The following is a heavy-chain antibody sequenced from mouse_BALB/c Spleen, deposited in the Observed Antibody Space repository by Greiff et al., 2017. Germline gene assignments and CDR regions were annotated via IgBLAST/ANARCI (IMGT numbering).Heavy chain of an antibody. D-gene: IGHD2-1*01. CDR2: INPSTGYT. V-gene: IGHV1-7*01. J-gene: IGHJ3*01. Sequence: QVQLQQSGAELAKPGASVKMSCKASGYTFTSYWMHWVKQRPGQGLEWIGYINPSTGYTEYNQKFKDKATLTADKSSSTAYMQLSSLTSEDSAVYYCARHGNSVWFAYWGQGTLVTVSA. CDR3: ARHGNSVWFAY. CDR1: GYTFTSYW.